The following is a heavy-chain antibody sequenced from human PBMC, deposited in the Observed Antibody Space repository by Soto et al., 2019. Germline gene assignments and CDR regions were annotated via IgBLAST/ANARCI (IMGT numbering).Heavy chain of an antibody. CDR3: AREMGACSDSSCYPGPYDS. D-gene: IGHD3-16*01. CDR2: ITSKSTTI. J-gene: IGHJ5*02. V-gene: IGHV3-48*02. Sequence: VQLVESGGGLVQPGGSLRLSCAASGFTFTSYSMNWVRQAPGQGLEWVSYITSKSTTIKYADSVKGRFTVSRDNAKNSLYLQVNSLRDEDTAVYYCAREMGACSDSSCYPGPYDSWGQGTLVTVSS. CDR1: GFTFTSYS.